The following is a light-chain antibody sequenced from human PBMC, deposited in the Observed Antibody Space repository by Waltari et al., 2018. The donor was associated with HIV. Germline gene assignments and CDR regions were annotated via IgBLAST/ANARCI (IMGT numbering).Light chain of an antibody. J-gene: IGLJ2*01. CDR2: EVS. V-gene: IGLV2-8*01. CDR3: QSYDNSLTGSL. CDR1: SSDVGGYNY. Sequence: QSALTQPPSASGSPGQSVTISCTGTSSDVGGYNYVSWYQHHPGQAPKLMLFEVSKRPSGVPDRFSGSKSGNTASLTVSGLQAEDEADYFCQSYDNSLTGSLFGGGTKLTVL.